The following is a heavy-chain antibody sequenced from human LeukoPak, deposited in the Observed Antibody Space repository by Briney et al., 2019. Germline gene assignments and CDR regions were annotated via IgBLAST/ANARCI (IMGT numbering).Heavy chain of an antibody. CDR1: GFTVSSKY. CDR3: ARARWDCSGGSCSPLFDY. J-gene: IGHJ4*02. D-gene: IGHD2-15*01. Sequence: GGFVRLSCAASGFTVSSKYMSWVRQAPGKGLEWVSVIYSGGSTYYADSVKGRFTISRDNSKNTLYLQMNSLRAEDTAVYYCARARWDCSGGSCSPLFDYWGQGTLVTVSS. V-gene: IGHV3-66*01. CDR2: IYSGGST.